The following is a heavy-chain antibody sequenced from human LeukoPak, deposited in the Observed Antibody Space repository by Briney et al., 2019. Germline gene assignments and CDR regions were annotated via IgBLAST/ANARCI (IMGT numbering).Heavy chain of an antibody. CDR2: IYYSGST. D-gene: IGHD1-26*01. V-gene: IGHV4-61*01. J-gene: IGHJ4*02. Sequence: PSETLSLTCTVSSDSISSDFISSYYWSWIRQPPGKGLEWIGFIYYSGSTSYNPSLKSRVTISLDTSKNQFSLKLSSVTAADAAVYYCARDEDGGSYLDYWGQGTLVTVSS. CDR1: SDSISSDFISSYY. CDR3: ARDEDGGSYLDY.